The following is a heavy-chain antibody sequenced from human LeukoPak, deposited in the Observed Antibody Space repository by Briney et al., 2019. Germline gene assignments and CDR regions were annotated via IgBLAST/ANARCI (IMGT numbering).Heavy chain of an antibody. CDR1: GGSISSYY. Sequence: SETLPLTCTXSGGSISSYYWSWIRQPPGKGLEWIGYIYYSGSTNYNPSLKSRVTISVDTSKNQFSLKLSSVTAADTAVYYCARQMGSYSTYYFDYWGQGTLVTVSS. J-gene: IGHJ4*02. D-gene: IGHD1-26*01. CDR2: IYYSGST. V-gene: IGHV4-59*08. CDR3: ARQMGSYSTYYFDY.